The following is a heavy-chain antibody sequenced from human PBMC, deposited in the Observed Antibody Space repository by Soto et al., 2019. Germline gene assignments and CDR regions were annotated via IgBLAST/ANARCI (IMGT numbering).Heavy chain of an antibody. J-gene: IGHJ4*02. D-gene: IGHD3-22*01. CDR3: AKDPAYDSSAYLDY. CDR1: EFTFDDYA. V-gene: IGHV3-9*01. Sequence: EVQLVESGGGLVQPGRSLRLSCAASEFTFDDYAMHWVRQAPGKGLEWVSGISWNSGSTGYADSVKGRFTISRDNAKNSLYLQMNSLRAEDTALYYCAKDPAYDSSAYLDYWGQGTLVTVSS. CDR2: ISWNSGST.